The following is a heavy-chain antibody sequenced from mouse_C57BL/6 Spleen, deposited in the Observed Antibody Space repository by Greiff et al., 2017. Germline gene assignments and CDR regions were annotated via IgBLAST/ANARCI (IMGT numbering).Heavy chain of an antibody. J-gene: IGHJ4*01. V-gene: IGHV2-9-1*01. Sequence: QVQLQQSGPGLVAPSQSLSITCTVSGFSLTSYAISWVRQPPGKGLEWLGVIWTGGGTNYNSALKSRLSISKDNSKSQVFLKMNSLQTDDTARYYCARERYGNYHYYAMDYWGQGTSVTVSS. CDR3: ARERYGNYHYYAMDY. D-gene: IGHD2-10*02. CDR1: GFSLTSYA. CDR2: IWTGGGT.